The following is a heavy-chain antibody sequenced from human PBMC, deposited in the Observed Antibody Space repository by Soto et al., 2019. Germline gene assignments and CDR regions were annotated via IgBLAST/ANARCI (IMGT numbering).Heavy chain of an antibody. D-gene: IGHD3-10*01. CDR3: ASAKRITMVRGVTFDAFDI. CDR2: ISAYNGNT. CDR1: GYTFTSYG. J-gene: IGHJ3*02. Sequence: QVQLVQSGAEVKKPGASVKVSCKASGYTFTSYGISWVRQAPGQGLEWMGWISAYNGNTNYAQKLQGRVTMTTDTSTSTAYMELRSLRSDDTAVDYCASAKRITMVRGVTFDAFDIWGQGTMVTVSS. V-gene: IGHV1-18*04.